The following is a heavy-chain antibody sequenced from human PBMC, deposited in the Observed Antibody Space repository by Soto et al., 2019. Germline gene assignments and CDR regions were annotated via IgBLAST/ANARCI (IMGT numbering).Heavy chain of an antibody. CDR2: AAYSGGT. D-gene: IGHD2-15*01. Sequence: SETLSLTCTVSGGSIANNNYFWGWVRQPPGKGLEWIGSAAYSGGTYKNPSLKSRVTVSVDTSKNQFSLKLTSVTAADTAVYYCAKVVVGATSHSDFDSWGQGTMVTVSS. J-gene: IGHJ4*02. CDR3: AKVVVGATSHSDFDS. CDR1: GGSIANNNYF. V-gene: IGHV4-39*01.